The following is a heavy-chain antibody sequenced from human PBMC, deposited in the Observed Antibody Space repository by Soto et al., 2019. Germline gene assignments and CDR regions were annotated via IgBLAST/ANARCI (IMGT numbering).Heavy chain of an antibody. V-gene: IGHV5-51*01. D-gene: IGHD3-10*01. CDR1: GYSFTSYW. Sequence: GESLKISCKGSGYSFTSYWIGWVRQMPGKGLEWMGIIYPGDSDTKYSPSFQGQVTISADKSISTAYLQWSSLKASDTAMYYCAGGGVRGVITRTRDYYGMDVWGQGTTVTVS. J-gene: IGHJ6*02. CDR2: IYPGDSDT. CDR3: AGGGVRGVITRTRDYYGMDV.